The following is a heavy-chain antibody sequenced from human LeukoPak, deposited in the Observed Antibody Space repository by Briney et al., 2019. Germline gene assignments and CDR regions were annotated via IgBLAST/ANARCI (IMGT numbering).Heavy chain of an antibody. J-gene: IGHJ4*02. CDR2: ISSNGGST. CDR3: ARDRVATINGWGSFDY. D-gene: IGHD5-12*01. CDR1: GFTFSSYA. Sequence: GGSLRLSCAASGFTFSSYAMHWVRQAPGKGLEYVSAISSNGGSTYYANSVKGRFTISGDNSKNTLYLQMGSLRAEDMAVYYCARDRVATINGWGSFDYWGQGTLVTVSS. V-gene: IGHV3-64*01.